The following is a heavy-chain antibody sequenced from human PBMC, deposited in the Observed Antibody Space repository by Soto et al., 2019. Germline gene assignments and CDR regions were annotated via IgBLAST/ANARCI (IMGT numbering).Heavy chain of an antibody. CDR1: GDSISSNNNY. Sequence: QVQLQESGPGLVKPSQTLSLTCTVSGDSISSNNNYWSWIRQPPGEGLEWIGFISYSGTTSYSPSLKSRVAISLDTSKNQFSLSLSSVTAADTGVYYCARGRGYRYGLGPWGQGTLVTVSS. J-gene: IGHJ5*02. CDR2: ISYSGTT. D-gene: IGHD5-18*01. V-gene: IGHV4-30-4*01. CDR3: ARGRGYRYGLGP.